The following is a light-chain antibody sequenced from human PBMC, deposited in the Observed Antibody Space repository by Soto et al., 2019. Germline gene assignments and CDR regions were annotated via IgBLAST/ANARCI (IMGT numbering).Light chain of an antibody. CDR1: QGIAPY. Sequence: DVQMTQSPSSLSAFVGDRVTITCRASQGIAPYLAWFQQKPGKVPKLLIYATSTLQSGVPSRFSGSGSGTDFTLTISSLQPEDVATYYCLQDFNIPFTFGQGTKLEVK. CDR3: LQDFNIPFT. J-gene: IGKJ2*01. V-gene: IGKV1-27*01. CDR2: ATS.